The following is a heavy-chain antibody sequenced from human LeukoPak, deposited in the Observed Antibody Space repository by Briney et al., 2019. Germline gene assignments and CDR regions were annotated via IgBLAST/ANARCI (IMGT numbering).Heavy chain of an antibody. V-gene: IGHV1-2*02. CDR2: INPNSGGT. Sequence: ASVKVSCKASGYTFTGYYMHWVRQAPGQGLEWMGWINPNSGGTNYAQKFQGRVTMTRDTPISTAYMELSRLRSDDTAVYYCAREYYYDSSGYYLRDYWGQGTLVTVSS. CDR3: AREYYYDSSGYYLRDY. CDR1: GYTFTGYY. D-gene: IGHD3-22*01. J-gene: IGHJ4*02.